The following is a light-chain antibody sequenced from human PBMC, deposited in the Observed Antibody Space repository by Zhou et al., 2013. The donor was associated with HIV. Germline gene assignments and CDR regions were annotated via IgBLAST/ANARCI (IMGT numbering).Light chain of an antibody. Sequence: DIQLTQSPSSLSASVGDSVTITCRASQGITNSLAWYQQKPGKVPHLLIYTASTLQSGVPSRFRGSRSGTEFTLTISGLQPEDVGFYYCQKYDSAPWAFGQGTRVEIK. CDR3: QKYDSAPWA. CDR2: TAS. J-gene: IGKJ1*01. CDR1: QGITNS. V-gene: IGKV1-27*01.